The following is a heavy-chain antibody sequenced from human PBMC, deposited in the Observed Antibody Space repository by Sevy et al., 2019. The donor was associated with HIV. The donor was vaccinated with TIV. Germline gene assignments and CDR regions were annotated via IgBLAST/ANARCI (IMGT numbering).Heavy chain of an antibody. CDR3: AGGQVLISNASFAVVADGMDV. D-gene: IGHD3-3*01. Sequence: EGSLRLSCAASGFTFNKYWMSWVHQAPGKALEWVANIEQDGSEKYYVDSMKGRFTISRDNAKNSLYLQMNSLRAEDTALYSCAGGQVLISNASFAVVADGMDVWGQGTTVTVSS. CDR2: IEQDGSEK. V-gene: IGHV3-7*01. J-gene: IGHJ6*02. CDR1: GFTFNKYW.